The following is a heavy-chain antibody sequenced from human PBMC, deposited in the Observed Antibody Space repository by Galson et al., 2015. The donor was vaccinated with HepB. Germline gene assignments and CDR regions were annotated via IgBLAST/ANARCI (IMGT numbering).Heavy chain of an antibody. D-gene: IGHD3-10*01. CDR1: GFTFSSYG. CDR3: AKDHGEWYYYYYGMDV. Sequence: SLRLSCAASGFTFSSYGMHWVRQAPGKGLEWVAFIRYDGSNKYYADSVKGRFTISRDNSKNTLYLQMNSLRAEDTAVYYCAKDHGEWYYYYYGMDVWGQGTTVTVSS. CDR2: IRYDGSNK. V-gene: IGHV3-30*02. J-gene: IGHJ6*02.